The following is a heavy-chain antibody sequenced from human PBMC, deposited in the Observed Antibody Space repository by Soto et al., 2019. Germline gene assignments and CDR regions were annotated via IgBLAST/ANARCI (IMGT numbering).Heavy chain of an antibody. CDR3: SRDPGFGAIDY. CDR2: INPDGSVA. J-gene: IGHJ4*02. V-gene: IGHV3-7*01. D-gene: IGHD3-10*01. CDR1: GFTFSSSW. Sequence: GGSLRLSCAASGFTFSSSWMAWVRQAPGKGLEWVALINPDGSVASYVGSVRGRFIISRDNTQNSLYLQMNSVSAEDTAVYYCSRDPGFGAIDYWGQGTLVTVSS.